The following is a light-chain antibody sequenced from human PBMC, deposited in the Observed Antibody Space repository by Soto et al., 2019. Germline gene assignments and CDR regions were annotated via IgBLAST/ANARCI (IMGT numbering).Light chain of an antibody. J-gene: IGLJ2*01. Sequence: QSVLTQPASVSGSPGQSITISCTGTSSDVGGYNYVSWYQQHPGKAPKIMIYDVSSRPSGVSDRFSGSKSGNTASLSISGLQAEDEADYYCSSYTSSTTLVFGGGTKLTVL. CDR3: SSYTSSTTLV. V-gene: IGLV2-14*03. CDR2: DVS. CDR1: SSDVGGYNY.